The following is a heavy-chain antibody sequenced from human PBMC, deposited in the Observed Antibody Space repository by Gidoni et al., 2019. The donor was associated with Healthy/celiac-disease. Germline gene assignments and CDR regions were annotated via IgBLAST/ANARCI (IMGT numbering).Heavy chain of an antibody. CDR2: INAGNGNT. V-gene: IGHV1-3*01. CDR1: GYTFTRYA. J-gene: IGHJ6*02. D-gene: IGHD3-3*01. CDR3: ARGSVGDFWSPRGYGMDV. Sequence: QVQLVQSGAEVKKPGASVKVSCKASGYTFTRYAMHWVHQAPGQRLEWMGGINAGNGNTKYSQKFQGRVTITRTTAASTAYMELSSLRSEDTAVYYCARGSVGDFWSPRGYGMDVWGQGTTVTVSS.